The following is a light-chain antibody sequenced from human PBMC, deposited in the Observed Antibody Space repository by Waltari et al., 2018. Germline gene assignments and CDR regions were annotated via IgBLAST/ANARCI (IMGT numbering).Light chain of an antibody. Sequence: DIQMTQSPSSLSASVGDTVTITCQATQGIANSLNLYQHKPGKAPKLLIYRASTLQSGIPSRFRGSGSRTYFILTITSLQPDDFATYYCQQGYNYPWTFGQGTKVEIK. CDR1: QGIANS. CDR2: RAS. J-gene: IGKJ1*01. CDR3: QQGYNYPWT. V-gene: IGKV1-NL1*01.